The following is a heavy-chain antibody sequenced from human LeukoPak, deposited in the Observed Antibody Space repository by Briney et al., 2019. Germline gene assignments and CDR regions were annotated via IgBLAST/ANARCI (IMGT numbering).Heavy chain of an antibody. J-gene: IGHJ4*02. D-gene: IGHD3-10*01. V-gene: IGHV1-3*01. Sequence: ASVKVSCKASGYTFTSYAMHWVRQAPGQRLEWMGWINAGNGNTKYSQKFQGRVTITRDTSASTAYMELSSLRSEDTAVYYCARDYYGSGSSYLSYYFDYRGQGTLVTVSS. CDR2: INAGNGNT. CDR1: GYTFTSYA. CDR3: ARDYYGSGSSYLSYYFDY.